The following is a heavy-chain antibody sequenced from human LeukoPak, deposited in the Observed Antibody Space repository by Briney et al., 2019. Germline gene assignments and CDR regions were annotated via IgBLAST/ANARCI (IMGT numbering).Heavy chain of an antibody. V-gene: IGHV4-30-4*08. J-gene: IGHJ6*02. CDR3: TRQYCRNWFPHGMDA. CDR2: IYYSGST. Sequence: SETLSLTCTVSGGSISSGDYYWSWIRQPPGKGLEWIGYIYYSGSTYYNPSLKSRVTISVDTSKNQFSLKLSSVTAADTAIYYCTRQYCRNWFPHGMDAWGQGTTVVVSS. CDR1: GGSISSGDYY. D-gene: IGHD6-13*01.